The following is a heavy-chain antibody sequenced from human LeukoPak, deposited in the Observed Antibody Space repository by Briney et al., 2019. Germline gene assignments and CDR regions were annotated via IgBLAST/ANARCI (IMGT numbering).Heavy chain of an antibody. CDR1: GFIFSSYW. CDR2: IKEDGSEK. J-gene: IGHJ6*04. V-gene: IGHV3-7*03. D-gene: IGHD2-2*01. CDR3: ARRALRYCSSTSCPAQCYGVDF. Sequence: GGSLRLSCAPSGFIFSSYWMSWVRQASGKGLEWGANIKEDGSEKYYVDSVKGRFTLSRDNAKNSLYLQTNSQRAEDTAVYFCARRALRYCSSTSCPAQCYGVDFWGKGTTVTVSS.